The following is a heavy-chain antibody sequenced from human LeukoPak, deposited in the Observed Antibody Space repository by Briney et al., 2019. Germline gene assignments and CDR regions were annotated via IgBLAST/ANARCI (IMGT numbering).Heavy chain of an antibody. CDR2: INCNGGST. CDR3: ARKAGLHKRYYFDY. CDR1: GFTLDDYA. J-gene: IGHJ4*02. V-gene: IGHV3-20*04. Sequence: AGSLRLSCAASGFTLDDYAMSWVRQAPGKGLEWVCGINCNGGSTAYVDSMKGRFTTSRDNATNSPYLQMNRPRAEDTALYYCARKAGLHKRYYFDYWGQGTLVTVSS. D-gene: IGHD2-21*02.